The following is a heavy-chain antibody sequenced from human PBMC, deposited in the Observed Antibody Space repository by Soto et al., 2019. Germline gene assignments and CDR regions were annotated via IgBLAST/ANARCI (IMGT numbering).Heavy chain of an antibody. Sequence: ASETLSLTCTVSGGSISSGGYYWSWIRQHPGKGLEWIGYIYYSGSTYYNPSLKSRVTISVDTSKNQFSLKLSSVTAADTAVYYCARERSSSSMFDPWGQGTLVTVSS. D-gene: IGHD6-6*01. CDR2: IYYSGST. V-gene: IGHV4-31*03. CDR1: GGSISSGGYY. J-gene: IGHJ5*02. CDR3: ARERSSSSMFDP.